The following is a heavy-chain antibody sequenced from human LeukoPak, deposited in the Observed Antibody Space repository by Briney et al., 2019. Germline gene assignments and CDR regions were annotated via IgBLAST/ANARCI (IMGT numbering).Heavy chain of an antibody. CDR2: ISYDGPNK. Sequence: GGSLRLSCAASGFTFSGYSMNWVRQAPGKGLEWVVVISYDGPNKYYADSVKGRFTISRDDSKSTLYLQMNSLRPEDTAVYYCAKEKLPSGYSFLTDYWGQGTLVTVSS. J-gene: IGHJ4*02. D-gene: IGHD5-18*01. V-gene: IGHV3-30*18. CDR1: GFTFSGYS. CDR3: AKEKLPSGYSFLTDY.